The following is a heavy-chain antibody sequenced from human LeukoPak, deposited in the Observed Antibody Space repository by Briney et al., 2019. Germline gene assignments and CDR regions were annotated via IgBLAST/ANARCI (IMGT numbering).Heavy chain of an antibody. CDR3: ARHAGGISATGTRPFDY. Sequence: PSETLSLTCTVSGASFSSSTYYWGCIRQPPGKGREWIASIYYSGSSYYNQSFKSRVTMSVDTSKNQFSLKLSSVTAADTAVYYCARHAGGISATGTRPFDYWGQGTLVTVSS. CDR2: IYYSGSS. CDR1: GASFSSSTYY. V-gene: IGHV4-39*01. J-gene: IGHJ4*02. D-gene: IGHD6-13*01.